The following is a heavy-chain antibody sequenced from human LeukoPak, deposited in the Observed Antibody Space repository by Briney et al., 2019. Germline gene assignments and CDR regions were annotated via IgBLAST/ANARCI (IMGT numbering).Heavy chain of an antibody. J-gene: IGHJ5*02. D-gene: IGHD6-19*01. Sequence: GASVKVSCKASGYTFTSYGINWVRQAPGQGLEWMGWISADNGFTASAQNLQGRVTMTTDTSTSTAYMELRSLRSDDTAVYYCANLAGVVAGLDPWGQGTLVTVSS. CDR2: ISADNGFT. CDR1: GYTFTSYG. CDR3: ANLAGVVAGLDP. V-gene: IGHV1-18*01.